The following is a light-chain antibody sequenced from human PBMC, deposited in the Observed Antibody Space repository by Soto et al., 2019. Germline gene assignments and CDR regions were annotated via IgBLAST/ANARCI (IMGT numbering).Light chain of an antibody. CDR3: STYKTSSTVVV. Sequence: QSALTQPASVSGSPGQSITISCTGTSSDIGGYNYVSWDQQYLGKSPKIIIFGVSDRPSGVSNRFSGSKSGTTGSLPNSGLQAEDEADYYCSTYKTSSTVVVLGRGAKLTVL. V-gene: IGLV2-14*01. CDR1: SSDIGGYNY. CDR2: GVS. J-gene: IGLJ2*01.